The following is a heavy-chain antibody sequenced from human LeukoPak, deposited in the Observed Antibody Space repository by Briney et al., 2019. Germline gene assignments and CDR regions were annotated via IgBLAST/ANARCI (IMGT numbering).Heavy chain of an antibody. Sequence: GASVKVSYKASGYTFTGYYMHWVRQAPGQGLEWMGWSNPNSGYTTYTQKFQGRVIMTRDTSISTDYMELSRLTSDDTAVYYCARARVDYAAGSYAPLFDYWGQGTLVTVSS. CDR3: ARARVDYAAGSYAPLFDY. D-gene: IGHD3-10*01. V-gene: IGHV1-2*02. J-gene: IGHJ4*02. CDR1: GYTFTGYY. CDR2: SNPNSGYT.